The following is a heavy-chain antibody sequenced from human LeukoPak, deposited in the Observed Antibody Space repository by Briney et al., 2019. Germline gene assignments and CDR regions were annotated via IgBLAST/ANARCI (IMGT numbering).Heavy chain of an antibody. CDR2: IFTSGST. V-gene: IGHV4-39*07. CDR3: ASLSNDYDSSGYFLVY. Sequence: SESLSLTCTVSGGSIGSSSYYWGWIRQPPGKGLEWIGRIFTSGSTNYNPSLKSRVTMSVDTSKNQFSLKLSSVTAADTAVYYCASLSNDYDSSGYFLVYWGQGTLVTVSS. CDR1: GGSIGSSSYY. D-gene: IGHD3-22*01. J-gene: IGHJ4*02.